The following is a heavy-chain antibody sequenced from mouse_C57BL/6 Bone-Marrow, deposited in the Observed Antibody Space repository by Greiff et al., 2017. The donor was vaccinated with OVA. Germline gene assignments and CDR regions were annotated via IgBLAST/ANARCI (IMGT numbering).Heavy chain of an antibody. CDR1: GYSFTRYY. CDR2: IYPGSGNT. J-gene: IGHJ2*01. CDR3: ARKYYCRGDY. V-gene: IGHV1-66*01. Sequence: QVQLQQSGPELVKPGASVKISCKASGYSFTRYYIHWVKQRPGQGLEWIGWIYPGSGNTKYNEKFKGKATLTADTSSSTAYMQLSSLTSEDAAVYDCARKYYCRGDYWGQGTTLTVSS. D-gene: IGHD1-1*01.